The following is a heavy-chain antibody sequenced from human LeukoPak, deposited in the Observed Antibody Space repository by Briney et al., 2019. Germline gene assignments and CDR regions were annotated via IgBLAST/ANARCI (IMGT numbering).Heavy chain of an antibody. Sequence: GGSLRLSCATSGFTLSHYWMSWVRQAPGRGLEWVSSISSSSSYIYYADSVKGRFAISRDNAKNSLYLQMNSLRAEDTAVYYCARDRLHYYDSSGYYPDAFDIWGQGTMVTVSS. V-gene: IGHV3-21*01. CDR3: ARDRLHYYDSSGYYPDAFDI. CDR2: ISSSSSYI. J-gene: IGHJ3*02. D-gene: IGHD3-22*01. CDR1: GFTLSHYW.